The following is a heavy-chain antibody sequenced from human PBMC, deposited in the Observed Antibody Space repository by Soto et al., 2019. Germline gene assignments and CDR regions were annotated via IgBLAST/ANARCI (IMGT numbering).Heavy chain of an antibody. Sequence: GESLKISCKGSGYRFTNYWIGWVRQMPGKGLEWMGIIYPGDSDTRYSPSFQGQVTISADKSISTAYLQWSSLKASDTAMYYCARHSLEISKGPLYYYGMDVWGQGTTVTVFS. CDR1: GYRFTNYW. V-gene: IGHV5-51*01. J-gene: IGHJ6*02. CDR3: ARHSLEISKGPLYYYGMDV. CDR2: IYPGDSDT. D-gene: IGHD1-1*01.